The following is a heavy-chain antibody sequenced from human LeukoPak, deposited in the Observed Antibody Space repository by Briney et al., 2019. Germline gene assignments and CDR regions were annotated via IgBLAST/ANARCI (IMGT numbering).Heavy chain of an antibody. V-gene: IGHV4-34*01. CDR1: GGSFSGYY. D-gene: IGHD3-10*01. CDR3: ARGKDVLLWFGELRPGYFQH. Sequence: SETLSLTCAVYGGSFSGYYWSWIRQPPGKGLEWIGEINHSGSTNDNPSLKSRVTISVDTTKNQFSLKLSSVTAADTAVYYCARGKDVLLWFGELRPGYFQHWGQGTLVTVS. J-gene: IGHJ1*01. CDR2: INHSGST.